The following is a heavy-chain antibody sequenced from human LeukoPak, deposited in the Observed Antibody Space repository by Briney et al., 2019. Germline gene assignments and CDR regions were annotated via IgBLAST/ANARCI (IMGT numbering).Heavy chain of an antibody. CDR3: ARHCSGGSCYSGLDY. CDR2: IYYSGNT. V-gene: IGHV4-39*01. Sequence: SETLSLTCAASGGSISSSSYYWGWIRQPPGKGLEWIGSIYYSGNTYYNPSLKSRVTISVDTSKNQFSLKMSSVTAADTAVYYCARHCSGGSCYSGLDYWGQGTLVTVSS. J-gene: IGHJ4*02. D-gene: IGHD2-15*01. CDR1: GGSISSSSYY.